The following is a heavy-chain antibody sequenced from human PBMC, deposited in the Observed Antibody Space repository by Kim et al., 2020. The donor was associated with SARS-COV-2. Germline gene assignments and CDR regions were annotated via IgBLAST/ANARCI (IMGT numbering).Heavy chain of an antibody. V-gene: IGHV4-39*01. CDR1: VGSISTSFYY. CDR2: IFYSGTT. Sequence: SETLSLTCSATVGSISTSFYYWAWLRQPPGKGLEWIASIFYSGTTYYNPSLKSRATIFMDTSQKQLSLKLTSVTAADTAGYYCARRYYMSGSLRSNWFDPWGPGTLVTVSS. J-gene: IGHJ5*02. D-gene: IGHD3-16*02. CDR3: ARRYYMSGSLRSNWFDP.